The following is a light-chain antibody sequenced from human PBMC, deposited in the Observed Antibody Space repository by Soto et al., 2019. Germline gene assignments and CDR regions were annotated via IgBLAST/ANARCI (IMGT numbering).Light chain of an antibody. CDR3: QQYDRLPIT. V-gene: IGKV1-33*01. CDR2: DAS. Sequence: DIQMTQSPSSLSASVGDRVTITCQASQDISIYLNWYQQKPGKAPKLLIYDASSLETGIPARFNGSGSGTDFTFTIASLRPEDLATYYCQQYDRLPITFGQGTRLEI. J-gene: IGKJ5*01. CDR1: QDISIY.